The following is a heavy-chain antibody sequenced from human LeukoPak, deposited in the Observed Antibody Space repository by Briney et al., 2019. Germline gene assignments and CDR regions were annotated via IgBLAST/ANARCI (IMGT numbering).Heavy chain of an antibody. CDR2: IIPIFATA. CDR3: AASTRGVHKYSYGGYFDY. D-gene: IGHD5-18*01. V-gene: IGHV1-69*05. CDR1: GYTFTSYA. Sequence: ASVKVSCKASGYTFTSYAMHWVRQAPGQRLEWMGGIIPIFATANYAQKFQGRVTITTDESTRTAYMELSSLRSEDTAVYYCAASTRGVHKYSYGGYFDYWAREPWSPSPQ. J-gene: IGHJ4*02.